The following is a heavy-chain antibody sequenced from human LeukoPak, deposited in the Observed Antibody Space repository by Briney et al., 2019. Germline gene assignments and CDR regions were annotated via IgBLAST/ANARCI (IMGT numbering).Heavy chain of an antibody. D-gene: IGHD3-9*01. CDR1: GFTFSSYS. J-gene: IGHJ4*02. CDR2: ISSSSSYI. Sequence: GGSLRLSCAASGFTFSSYSMNWVRQAPGKGLEWVSSISSSSSYIYYADSVKGRFTISRDNAKNSLYLQMNSLRAEDTAVYYCARVKRYFASLDYWGQGTLVTVPS. V-gene: IGHV3-21*01. CDR3: ARVKRYFASLDY.